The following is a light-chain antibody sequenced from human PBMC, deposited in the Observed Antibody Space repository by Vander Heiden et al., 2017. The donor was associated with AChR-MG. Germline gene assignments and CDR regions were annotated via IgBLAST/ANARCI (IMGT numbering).Light chain of an antibody. V-gene: IGLV3-25*03. CDR2: KDT. Sequence: FELTQPTSVTVLPGQTARITCSGGVLPKQYAYWYQQKPGQAPVLVIYKDTERPSGIPERFSGSSSGTKVTLTISGVQAEDEADYYCQSADASGPYWVFGGGTKLTVL. CDR3: QSADASGPYWV. J-gene: IGLJ3*02. CDR1: VLPKQY.